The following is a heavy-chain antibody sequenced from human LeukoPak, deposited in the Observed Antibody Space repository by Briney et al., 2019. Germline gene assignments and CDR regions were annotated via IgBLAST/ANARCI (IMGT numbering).Heavy chain of an antibody. V-gene: IGHV5-51*01. J-gene: IGHJ4*02. Sequence: GESLKISCKGSGYIFTSYWIGWVRQMPGKGLEWMGITYPGDSDTRYSPSFQGQVTISADKSISTAYLQWSSLKASDTAMYYCARLGITMVRGFSNPDQRYYFDYWGQGTLVTVSS. CDR2: TYPGDSDT. D-gene: IGHD3-10*01. CDR3: ARLGITMVRGFSNPDQRYYFDY. CDR1: GYIFTSYW.